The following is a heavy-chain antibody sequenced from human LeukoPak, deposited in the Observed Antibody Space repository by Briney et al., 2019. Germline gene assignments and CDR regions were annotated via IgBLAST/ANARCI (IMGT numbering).Heavy chain of an antibody. J-gene: IGHJ4*02. CDR3: ARDRKGWGSYRFDY. CDR1: GFTFSSYE. V-gene: IGHV3-48*03. CDR2: ISSSGSTI. D-gene: IGHD3-16*02. Sequence: GGSLRLSCAASGFTFSSYEMNWVRQAPGKGLEWVSYISSSGSTIYYADSVKGRFTISRDNAKNSLYLQMNSLRAEDTAVYYCARDRKGWGSYRFDYWGQGTLVTVSS.